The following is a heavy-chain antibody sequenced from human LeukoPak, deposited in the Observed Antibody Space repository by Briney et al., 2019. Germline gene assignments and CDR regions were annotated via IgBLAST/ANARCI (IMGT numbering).Heavy chain of an antibody. D-gene: IGHD6-19*01. CDR1: GYTFTGYY. J-gene: IGHJ6*03. V-gene: IGHV1-2*02. Sequence: ASVKVSCKASGYTFTGYYMHWVRQAPGQGLEGMEWFNPNRVGPNYAQKFQGRVTMTRDTSISTAYMELSRLRSDDTAVYYCARVLASSGWYGIWYYYYYMDVWGKGTTVTISS. CDR3: ARVLASSGWYGIWYYYYYMDV. CDR2: FNPNRVGP.